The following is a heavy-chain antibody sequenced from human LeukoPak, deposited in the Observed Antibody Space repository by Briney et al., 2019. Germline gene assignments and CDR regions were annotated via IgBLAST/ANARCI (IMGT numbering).Heavy chain of an antibody. Sequence: SETLSLTCGVYGGILSGYYWRWIRQPPGKGLEWIGEINHSGSTNYNPSLKSRVTISVDTPKNQFSLKLSSVTAEDTAVYYCARVPKRRYSYGCWGQGTLVTVSS. J-gene: IGHJ4*02. V-gene: IGHV4-34*01. CDR3: ARVPKRRYSYGC. D-gene: IGHD5-18*01. CDR1: GGILSGYY. CDR2: INHSGST.